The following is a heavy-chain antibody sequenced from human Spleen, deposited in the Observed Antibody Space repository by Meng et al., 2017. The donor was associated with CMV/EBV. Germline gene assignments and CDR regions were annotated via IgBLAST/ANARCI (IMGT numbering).Heavy chain of an antibody. CDR3: VRVATSYDFWSDYPTNHFYYFDY. CDR1: GDSITSSSFY. J-gene: IGHJ4*02. D-gene: IGHD3-3*01. CDR2: IYYDGTT. V-gene: IGHV4-39*07. Sequence: GSLRLSCTVSGDSITSSSFYWGWIRQPPGKGLEWVGSIYYDGTTSYNPSLKSRVTISVDTSKNQFSLKLISVTAADTAVYYCVRVATSYDFWSDYPTNHFYYFDYWGQGTLVTVSS.